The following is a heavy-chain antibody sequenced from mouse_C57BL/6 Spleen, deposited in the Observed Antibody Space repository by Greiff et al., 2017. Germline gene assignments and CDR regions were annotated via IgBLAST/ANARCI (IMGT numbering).Heavy chain of an antibody. CDR1: GYTFTSYW. J-gene: IGHJ4*01. Sequence: QVQLQQPGTELVKPGASVKLSCKASGYTFTSYWMHWVKQRPGQGLEWIGNINPSNGGTNYNEKFKSKATLTVDKSSSTAYMQLSSLTSEDAAVYYCARPVYDEDYAMDYWGQGTSVTVSS. CDR2: INPSNGGT. V-gene: IGHV1-53*01. CDR3: ARPVYDEDYAMDY. D-gene: IGHD2-12*01.